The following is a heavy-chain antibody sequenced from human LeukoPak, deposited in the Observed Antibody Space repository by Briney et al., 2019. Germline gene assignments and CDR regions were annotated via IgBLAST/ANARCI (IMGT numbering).Heavy chain of an antibody. CDR2: INHSGST. CDR1: GGSFSGYY. Sequence: PSETLSLTCAVYGGSFSGYYWSWIRQPPGKGLEWIGEINHSGSTNYNPSLKSRVTISVDTSKNQFSLKLSSVTAADTAVYYCARDEWLSVFDIWGQGTMVTVSS. D-gene: IGHD3-3*01. V-gene: IGHV4-34*01. CDR3: ARDEWLSVFDI. J-gene: IGHJ3*02.